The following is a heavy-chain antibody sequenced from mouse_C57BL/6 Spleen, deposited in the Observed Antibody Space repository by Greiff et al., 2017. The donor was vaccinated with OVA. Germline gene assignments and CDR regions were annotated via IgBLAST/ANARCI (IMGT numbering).Heavy chain of an antibody. D-gene: IGHD1-1*01. CDR2: ITPNYGTT. CDR3: AREVYYYGSSYYVAWFAY. CDR1: GYSFTDYN. J-gene: IGHJ3*01. V-gene: IGHV1-39*01. Sequence: EVQLQQSGPELVKPGASVKISCKASGYSFTDYNMNWVKQSNGKSLEWIGVITPNYGTTSYNQKFKGKATLPVDQSSSTAYMKLNSLTSEDSAVYYCAREVYYYGSSYYVAWFAYWGQGTLVTVSA.